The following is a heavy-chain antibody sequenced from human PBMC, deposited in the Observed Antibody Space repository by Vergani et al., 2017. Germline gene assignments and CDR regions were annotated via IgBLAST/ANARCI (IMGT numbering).Heavy chain of an antibody. Sequence: QVQLQQWGAGLLKPSETLSLTCAVYGGPFSGYYWSWIRQPPGKGLEWIGEINHSGSTNYNPSLKSRVTISVDTSKNQFSLKLSSVTAADTAVYYCASRRRWYYYYGMDVWGQGTTVTVSS. J-gene: IGHJ6*02. V-gene: IGHV4-34*01. CDR3: ASRRRWYYYYGMDV. D-gene: IGHD2-15*01. CDR2: INHSGST. CDR1: GGPFSGYY.